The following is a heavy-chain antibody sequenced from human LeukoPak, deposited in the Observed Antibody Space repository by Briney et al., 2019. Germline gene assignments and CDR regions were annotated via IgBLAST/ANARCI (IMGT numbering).Heavy chain of an antibody. J-gene: IGHJ5*02. V-gene: IGHV4-34*01. D-gene: IGHD3-10*01. CDR2: INHSGST. CDR3: ARGPYDGSGSYWGFDP. Sequence: SETLSLTCAVYGGSFSGYYWSWIRQPPGKGLEWIGEINHSGSTNYNPSLKSRVTISVDTSKNQFSLKLSSVTAADTAVYYCARGPYDGSGSYWGFDPWGQGTLVTVSS. CDR1: GGSFSGYY.